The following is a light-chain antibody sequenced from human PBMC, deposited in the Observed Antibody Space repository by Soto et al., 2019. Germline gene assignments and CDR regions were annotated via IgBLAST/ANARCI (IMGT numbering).Light chain of an antibody. Sequence: QSVLTQPASVSGSPGQSITISCTGTSSDVGAYNYVSWYQHHPGKAPKLMVYDVSNRPSGVSNRFSGSKSGNTASLTISGLQAEDEADYYCSSLTTSTPRVFGTGTKLTVL. CDR2: DVS. J-gene: IGLJ1*01. CDR1: SSDVGAYNY. V-gene: IGLV2-14*03. CDR3: SSLTTSTPRV.